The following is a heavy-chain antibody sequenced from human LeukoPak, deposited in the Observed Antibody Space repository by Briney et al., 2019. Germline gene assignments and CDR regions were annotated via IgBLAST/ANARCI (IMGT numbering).Heavy chain of an antibody. CDR1: GGSISSGGYY. CDR2: IYHSGST. J-gene: IGHJ4*02. D-gene: IGHD3-3*01. Sequence: SETLSLTCTVSGGSISSGGYYWSWIRQPPGKGLEWIGYIYHSGSTYYNPSLKGRVTISVDTSKNQFSLKLSSVTAADTAVYYCASQMYYDFWSGYYPFGYWGQGTLVTVSS. V-gene: IGHV4-30-2*01. CDR3: ASQMYYDFWSGYYPFGY.